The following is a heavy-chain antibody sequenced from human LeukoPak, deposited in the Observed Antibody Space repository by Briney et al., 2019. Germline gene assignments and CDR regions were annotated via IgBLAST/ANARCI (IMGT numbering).Heavy chain of an antibody. V-gene: IGHV3-7*01. Sequence: GGSLRLSCAASGFTFSSYSMNWVRQAPGKGLEWVANIHDDGILKHYVDSVKGRFTISRDDAKNSVYLQLNSLRVEDTALYFCARGRGWVDHWGQGTRVTVSS. D-gene: IGHD3-16*01. CDR2: IHDDGILK. CDR3: ARGRGWVDH. J-gene: IGHJ4*02. CDR1: GFTFSSYS.